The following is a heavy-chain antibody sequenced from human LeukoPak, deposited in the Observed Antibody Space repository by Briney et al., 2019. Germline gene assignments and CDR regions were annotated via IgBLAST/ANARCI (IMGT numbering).Heavy chain of an antibody. Sequence: PGGSLRLSCAASGFTFSSYSMNWVRQAPGKGLEWVSPISSSSSYIYYADSVKGRFTISRDNAKNSLYLQMNSLRAEDTAVYYCARDPIVVVTAGGYFDYWGQGTLVTVSP. V-gene: IGHV3-21*01. D-gene: IGHD2-21*02. CDR1: GFTFSSYS. J-gene: IGHJ4*02. CDR2: ISSSSSYI. CDR3: ARDPIVVVTAGGYFDY.